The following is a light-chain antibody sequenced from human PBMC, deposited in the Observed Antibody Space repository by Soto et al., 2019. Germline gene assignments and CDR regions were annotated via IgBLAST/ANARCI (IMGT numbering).Light chain of an antibody. J-gene: IGKJ1*01. V-gene: IGKV3-20*01. Sequence: EIVLTQSPGTVSLSPGERATLSCRASQSVSSSYLAWYQQKPGQAPRLLIYGASSRATGIPDRFSGSGSGTDFTLTISRLEPEDFAVYYCQQYGSSLVTFGQGTKVDIK. CDR2: GAS. CDR3: QQYGSSLVT. CDR1: QSVSSSY.